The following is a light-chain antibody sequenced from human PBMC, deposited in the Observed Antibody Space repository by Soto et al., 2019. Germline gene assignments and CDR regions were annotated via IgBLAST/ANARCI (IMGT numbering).Light chain of an antibody. CDR1: QSIRNY. V-gene: IGKV1-39*01. Sequence: DIQMTQSPSSLSASVGDRVTISCRASQSIRNYVSWYQQKPGTAPKLLIRAASTVQSGVPSRFSGSGSETDFTLTISSLQIEDCSTYFCQQTDSTPQTFGQGTNVEI. CDR2: AAS. CDR3: QQTDSTPQT. J-gene: IGKJ1*01.